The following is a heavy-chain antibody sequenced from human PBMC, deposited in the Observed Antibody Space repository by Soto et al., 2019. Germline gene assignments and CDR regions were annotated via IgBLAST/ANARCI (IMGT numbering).Heavy chain of an antibody. Sequence: EVQLVETGGGLIQPGGSLRLSCAASGLTVSSNHMSWVRQTPGKGLECVSVFYAGGTTKHANSVKGRFTISRDNSKNTLYLQMNSLRAEDTAVYYCVTLGIYSSSSSDYWGQGTLVTVSS. CDR1: GLTVSSNH. V-gene: IGHV3-53*02. CDR3: VTLGIYSSSSSDY. CDR2: FYAGGTT. D-gene: IGHD6-6*01. J-gene: IGHJ4*02.